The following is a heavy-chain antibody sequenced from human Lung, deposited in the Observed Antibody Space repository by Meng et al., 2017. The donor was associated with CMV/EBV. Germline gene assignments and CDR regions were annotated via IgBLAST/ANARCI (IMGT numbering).Heavy chain of an antibody. Sequence: GESXKISCAASGFTFSSYAMHWVRQAPGKGLEWVTVISYNGGNKYYADSVKGRFTVSRDNSKNTLYLQMNSLRTEDTAVYYCARGGALSEPGAFRGRFDYWGQGTXVTVYS. V-gene: IGHV3-30-3*01. J-gene: IGHJ4*02. D-gene: IGHD1-14*01. CDR2: ISYNGGNK. CDR1: GFTFSSYA. CDR3: ARGGALSEPGAFRGRFDY.